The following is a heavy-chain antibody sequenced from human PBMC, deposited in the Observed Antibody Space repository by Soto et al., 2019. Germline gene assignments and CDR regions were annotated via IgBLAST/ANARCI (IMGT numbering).Heavy chain of an antibody. Sequence: PAETLSLTCAVSGGSISSSNWWSWVRQPPGQGLEWIGEIYRTGSTNYNPSLKSRVTISRDNSENQFYLKVTSLTAAYSAVYYCARRDPGTTVDYWGQGTLVTVSS. CDR2: IYRTGST. D-gene: IGHD1-7*01. CDR1: GGSISSSNW. CDR3: ARRDPGTTVDY. J-gene: IGHJ4*02. V-gene: IGHV4-4*02.